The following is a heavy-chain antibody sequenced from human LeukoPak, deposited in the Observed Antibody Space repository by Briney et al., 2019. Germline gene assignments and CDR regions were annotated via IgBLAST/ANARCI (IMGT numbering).Heavy chain of an antibody. D-gene: IGHD6-19*01. CDR3: ARDHGYSSGWSTFDY. CDR1: GFTFSSYG. J-gene: IGHJ4*02. Sequence: GGSLRLSCAASGFTFSSYGMHWVRQAPGKGLEWVAVIWYDRSNKYYADSVKGRFTISRDNSKNTLYLQMNSLRAEDTAVYYCARDHGYSSGWSTFDYWGQGTLVTVSS. V-gene: IGHV3-33*01. CDR2: IWYDRSNK.